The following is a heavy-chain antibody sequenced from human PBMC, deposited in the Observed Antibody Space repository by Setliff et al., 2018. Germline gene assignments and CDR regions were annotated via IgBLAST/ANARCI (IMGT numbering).Heavy chain of an antibody. D-gene: IGHD6-13*01. CDR1: GFTFSSYE. J-gene: IGHJ4*02. V-gene: IGHV3-48*03. CDR3: ARESSWAGFDY. CDR2: ISTSSGTI. Sequence: GGSLRLSCAASGFTFSSYEMNWVRQAPGKGLEWVSYISTSSGTIYYADSVKGRFTISRDNAKNSLYLQMNSLRVEDTAVYYCARESSWAGFDYWGQGTLVTVSS.